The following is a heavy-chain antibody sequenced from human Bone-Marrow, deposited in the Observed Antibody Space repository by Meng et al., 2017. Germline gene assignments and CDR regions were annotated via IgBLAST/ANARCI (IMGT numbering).Heavy chain of an antibody. Sequence: QVQLQESGPGLVKPSQTLSLHCPVSGGSISSGDYYWSWIRQPPGKGLEWIGYIYYTGTTYYNPSLKSRLTISVDTSKNQFSLNLTSVTAADTAVYYCARDTDFWSASNWFDPWGPGTLVTVSS. CDR3: ARDTDFWSASNWFDP. D-gene: IGHD3-3*01. CDR2: IYYTGTT. V-gene: IGHV4-30-4*08. J-gene: IGHJ5*02. CDR1: GGSISSGDYY.